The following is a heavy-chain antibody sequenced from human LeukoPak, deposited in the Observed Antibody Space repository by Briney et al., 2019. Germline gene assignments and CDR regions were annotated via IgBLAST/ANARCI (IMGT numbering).Heavy chain of an antibody. V-gene: IGHV1-18*01. CDR1: GYTFTSYG. J-gene: IGHJ4*02. CDR3: ATDSSTIVGY. Sequence: ASVKVSCKASGYTFTSYGISWVRQAPGQGLEWMGRISDYKGNTNYAQKLQGRVTMTTDTATSTAYMELRSLRSDDTAVYYCATDSSTIVGYWGQGTLVTVSS. D-gene: IGHD2-2*01. CDR2: ISDYKGNT.